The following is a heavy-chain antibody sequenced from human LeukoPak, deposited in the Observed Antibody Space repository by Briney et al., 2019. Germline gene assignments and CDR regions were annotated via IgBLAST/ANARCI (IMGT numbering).Heavy chain of an antibody. V-gene: IGHV4-39*07. CDR1: GGSISSSSYY. CDR2: IYYSGST. Sequence: SETLSLTCTVSGGSISSSSYYWGWIRQPPGKGLEWIGSIYYSGSTYYNPSLKSRVTISVDTSKNQFSPKLSSVTAADTAVYYCAEGYSSSWYPNAFDIWGQGTMVTVSS. J-gene: IGHJ3*02. D-gene: IGHD6-13*01. CDR3: AEGYSSSWYPNAFDI.